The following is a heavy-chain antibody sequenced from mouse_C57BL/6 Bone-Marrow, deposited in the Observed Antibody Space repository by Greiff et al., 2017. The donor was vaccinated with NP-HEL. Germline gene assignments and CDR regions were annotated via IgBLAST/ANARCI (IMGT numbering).Heavy chain of an antibody. CDR2: IDPANGNT. CDR1: GFTFKNTY. D-gene: IGHD1-1*01. CDR3: ARPFYYYGSSARYFEV. J-gene: IGHJ1*03. Sequence: VQLQQSVAELVRPGASVKLSCTASGFTFKNTYMHWVKQRPEQGLEWIGRIDPANGNTKYAPKFQGKATITADTSSNTAYLQLSSLTAEDTAIYYCARPFYYYGSSARYFEVWGTGTTVTVAS. V-gene: IGHV14-3*01.